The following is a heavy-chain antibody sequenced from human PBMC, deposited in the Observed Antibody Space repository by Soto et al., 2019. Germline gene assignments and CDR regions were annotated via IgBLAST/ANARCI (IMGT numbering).Heavy chain of an antibody. CDR1: GFTFSCYG. CDR3: AKMMNIATGDY. V-gene: IGHV3-30*18. J-gene: IGHJ4*02. D-gene: IGHD2-15*01. CDR2: ISYDGSNK. Sequence: PGGSLRLSCAASGFTFSCYGMHWVRQAPGKGLEWVAVISYDGSNKYYADSVKGRFIISRDNSKNTLYLQMNSLRAEDTAVYYCAKMMNIATGDYWGQGTLVTVSS.